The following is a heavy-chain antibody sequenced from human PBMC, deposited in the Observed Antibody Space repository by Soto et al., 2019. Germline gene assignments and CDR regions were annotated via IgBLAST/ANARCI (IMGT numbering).Heavy chain of an antibody. CDR2: TNAGNGNT. D-gene: IGHD2-2*01. CDR3: ARDADIVVVPAALDAFDI. J-gene: IGHJ3*02. Sequence: QVHLVQSGAEVKKPGASVKVSCKASGYTFSAYGIHWLRQAPGQRLEWMGWTNAGNGNTKYSQKFQGRVTITRDTAALTASMELSSLRSEDTAVYYCARDADIVVVPAALDAFDIWGQGTMVTVSS. V-gene: IGHV1-3*01. CDR1: GYTFSAYG.